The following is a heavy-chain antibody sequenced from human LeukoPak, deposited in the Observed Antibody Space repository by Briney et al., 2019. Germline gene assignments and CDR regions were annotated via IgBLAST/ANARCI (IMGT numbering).Heavy chain of an antibody. CDR3: AGAFGYCSGGSCYFDY. Sequence: ASVKVSCKASGYTFTGYYMHWVLQAPGQGLEWMGLINPNSGGTNYAQKFQGRVTMTRDTSISTAYMELSRLRSDDTAVYYCAGAFGYCSGGSCYFDYWGQGTLVTVSS. J-gene: IGHJ4*02. CDR1: GYTFTGYY. V-gene: IGHV1-2*02. CDR2: INPNSGGT. D-gene: IGHD2-15*01.